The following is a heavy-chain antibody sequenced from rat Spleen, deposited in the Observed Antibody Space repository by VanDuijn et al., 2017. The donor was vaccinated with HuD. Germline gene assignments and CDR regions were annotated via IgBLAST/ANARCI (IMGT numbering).Heavy chain of an antibody. CDR1: GFTFSDYA. J-gene: IGHJ3*01. Sequence: EVQLVESDGGLVQPGRSMRLSCAASGFTFSDYAMAWVRQAPTKGLEWVASISTGGGNTYYRDSVKGRFTISRDNAKSTLYLQMDSLRSEDTATYYCATAGARISRFAYWGQGTLVTVSS. D-gene: IGHD2-7*01. CDR2: ISTGGGNT. CDR3: ATAGARISRFAY. V-gene: IGHV5-25*01.